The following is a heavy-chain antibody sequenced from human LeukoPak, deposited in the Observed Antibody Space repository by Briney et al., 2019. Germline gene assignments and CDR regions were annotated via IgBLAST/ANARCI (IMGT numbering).Heavy chain of an antibody. V-gene: IGHV3-66*04. D-gene: IGHD4-23*01. CDR1: GFTVSSNY. CDR3: ARQGSGGNHNWFDP. CDR2: IYSGGST. Sequence: GGSLRLSCAASGFTVSSNYMSWVRQAPGKGLEWVSVIYSGGSTYYADSVKGRFTISRDNSKNTLYLQMNSLRAEDTAVYYCARQGSGGNHNWFDPWGQGTLVTVSS. J-gene: IGHJ5*02.